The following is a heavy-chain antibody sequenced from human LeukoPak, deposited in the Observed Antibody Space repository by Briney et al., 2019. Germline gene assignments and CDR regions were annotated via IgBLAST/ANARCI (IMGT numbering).Heavy chain of an antibody. CDR1: GGSFSGYY. V-gene: IGHV4-59*08. CDR3: ANYDFWSGRWFDP. J-gene: IGHJ5*02. CDR2: IYYSGST. Sequence: SETLSLTCAVYGGSFSGYYWSWIRQPPGKGLEWIGYIYYSGSTNYNPSLKSRVTISVDTSKNQFSLKLSSVTAADTAVYYCANYDFWSGRWFDPWGQGTLVTVSS. D-gene: IGHD3-3*01.